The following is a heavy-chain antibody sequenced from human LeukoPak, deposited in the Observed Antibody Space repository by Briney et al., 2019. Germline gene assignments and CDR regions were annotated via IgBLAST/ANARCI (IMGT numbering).Heavy chain of an antibody. Sequence: SSVTVSCKASGCTFSSYAISWVRQAPGQGLEWMGGIILIFGTANYAQKFQGRVTITADESTSTAYMELSSLRSEDTAVYYCARAINSGYDEYDYWGQGTLVTVSS. J-gene: IGHJ4*02. V-gene: IGHV1-69*01. CDR1: GCTFSSYA. D-gene: IGHD5-12*01. CDR3: ARAINSGYDEYDY. CDR2: IILIFGTA.